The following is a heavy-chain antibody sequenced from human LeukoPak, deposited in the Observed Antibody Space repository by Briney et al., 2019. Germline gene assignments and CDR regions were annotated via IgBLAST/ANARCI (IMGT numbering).Heavy chain of an antibody. CDR3: ARHPPPLGSSWSGSYSDY. J-gene: IGHJ4*02. CDR1: GGSISSNSYY. CDR2: IYYSGST. V-gene: IGHV4-39*01. D-gene: IGHD3-3*01. Sequence: PSETLSLTCTVSGGSISSNSYYWGWIRQPPGTGLEWIGSIYYSGSTYYNPSLKSRVTISVDTSKNQFSLKLSSVTAADTAVYYCARHPPPLGSSWSGSYSDYWGQRTLVTVSS.